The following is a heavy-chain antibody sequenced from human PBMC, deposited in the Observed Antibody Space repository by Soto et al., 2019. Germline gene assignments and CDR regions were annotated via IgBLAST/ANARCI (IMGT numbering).Heavy chain of an antibody. V-gene: IGHV4-59*01. CDR3: ARALFSSSFRWFDP. D-gene: IGHD6-13*01. Sequence: SETMSLTCTVSGGSISSYYWSWILQPPLKGLECIGYIYYSGSTNYNPSLKSRVTISVDTSKNQFSLKLSSVTAEDTDVYYCARALFSSSFRWFDPWGQGTLVIVSS. CDR1: GGSISSYY. J-gene: IGHJ5*02. CDR2: IYYSGST.